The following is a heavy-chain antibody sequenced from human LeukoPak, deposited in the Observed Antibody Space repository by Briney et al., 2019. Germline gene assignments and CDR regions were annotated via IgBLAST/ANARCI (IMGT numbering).Heavy chain of an antibody. CDR2: INPSGGTT. CDR3: ARSPNDRHGFDI. Sequence: ASVKVSCKASGYTFSSYYLHWVRQAPGQGLEWMGIINPSGGTTNYAQKFRGRVTMTGDTFTSTVYMELSSLRSEDTAVYYCARSPNDRHGFDIWGQGTMVTVSS. J-gene: IGHJ3*02. CDR1: GYTFSSYY. V-gene: IGHV1-46*01.